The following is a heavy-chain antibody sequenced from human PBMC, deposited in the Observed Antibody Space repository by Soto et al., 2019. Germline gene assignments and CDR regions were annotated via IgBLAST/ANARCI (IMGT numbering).Heavy chain of an antibody. CDR2: IYPSDSYT. J-gene: IGHJ5*02. D-gene: IGHD3-3*01. Sequence: ESLKISCKGSGYSFTSYWISCVRQMAGKGLEWMGRIYPSDSYTNYSPSFQGHVTISADKSISTAYLQWSSLEASDTAMYYCARHLADFWSGYPSNWFDPWGQGTLVTVS. V-gene: IGHV5-10-1*01. CDR3: ARHLADFWSGYPSNWFDP. CDR1: GYSFTSYW.